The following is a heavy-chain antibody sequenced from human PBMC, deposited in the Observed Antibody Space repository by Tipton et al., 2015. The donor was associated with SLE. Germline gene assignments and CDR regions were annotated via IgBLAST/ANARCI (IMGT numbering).Heavy chain of an antibody. CDR2: VYPGDSDT. J-gene: IGHJ5*02. CDR3: ARQVSTAAGNIWFDP. D-gene: IGHD6-13*01. Sequence: QSGPELKKPGESLKISCKGSGYSFTSYWIGWVRQMPGKGLEWMGIVYPGDSDTRYSPSFQGQVTISADKSISTAYLQWSSLKASDTAMYYCARQVSTAAGNIWFDPWGQGTLVTVSS. CDR1: GYSFTSYW. V-gene: IGHV5-51*01.